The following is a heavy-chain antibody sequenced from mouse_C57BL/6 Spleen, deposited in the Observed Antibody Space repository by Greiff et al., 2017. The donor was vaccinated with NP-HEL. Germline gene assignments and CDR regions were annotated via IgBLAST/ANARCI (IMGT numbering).Heavy chain of an antibody. V-gene: IGHV5-4*01. CDR1: GFTFSSYA. CDR2: ISDGGSYT. J-gene: IGHJ1*03. Sequence: EVQRVESGGGLVKPGGSLKLSCAASGFTFSSYAMSWVRQTPEKRLEWVATISDGGSYTYYPDNVKGRFTISRDNAKNNLYLQMSHLKSEDTAMYYCARDYGKGYFDVWGTGTTVTVSS. CDR3: ARDYGKGYFDV. D-gene: IGHD2-1*01.